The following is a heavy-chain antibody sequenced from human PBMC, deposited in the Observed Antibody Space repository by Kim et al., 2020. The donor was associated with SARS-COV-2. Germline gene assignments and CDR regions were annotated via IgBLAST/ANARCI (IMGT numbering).Heavy chain of an antibody. J-gene: IGHJ3*02. V-gene: IGHV3-33*06. CDR1: GFTFSSYG. CDR3: AKDGFRPLISGYDLPAVAGLAPDAFDI. Sequence: GGSLRLSCAASGFTFSSYGMHWVRQAPGKGLEWVAVIWYDGSNKYYADSVKGRFTISRDNSKNTLYLQMNSLRAEDTAVYYCAKDGFRPLISGYDLPAVAGLAPDAFDIWGQGTMVTVSS. CDR2: IWYDGSNK. D-gene: IGHD5-12*01.